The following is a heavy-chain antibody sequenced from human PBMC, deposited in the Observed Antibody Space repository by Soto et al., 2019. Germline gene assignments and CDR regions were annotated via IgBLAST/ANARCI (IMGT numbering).Heavy chain of an antibody. CDR3: ARVVGYCSGGSCPICYFDY. J-gene: IGHJ4*02. CDR1: GGSISSGGYY. CDR2: IYYSGST. D-gene: IGHD2-15*01. Sequence: QVQLQESGPGLVKPSQTLSLTCTVSGGSISSGGYYWSWIRQHPGKGLEWIGYIYYSGSTYYNPSLKSRVTVSVDTSKNQFSMKRSSVTAADTAVYYCARVVGYCSGGSCPICYFDYWGQGTLVTVSS. V-gene: IGHV4-31*03.